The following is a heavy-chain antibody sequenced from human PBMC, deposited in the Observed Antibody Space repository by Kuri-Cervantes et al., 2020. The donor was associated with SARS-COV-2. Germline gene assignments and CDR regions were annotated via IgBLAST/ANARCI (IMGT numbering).Heavy chain of an antibody. Sequence: SETLSLTCAVYGGSFSGYYWSWIRQPLGKGLEWIGVINHSGITNYNPSLKSRVTITVDTSKNQFSLKLSSVTAADTAAYYFATGCYYVAYDYWGQGTLVTVSS. CDR2: INHSGIT. CDR3: ATGCYYVAYDY. CDR1: GGSFSGYY. D-gene: IGHD1-26*01. V-gene: IGHV4-34*01. J-gene: IGHJ4*02.